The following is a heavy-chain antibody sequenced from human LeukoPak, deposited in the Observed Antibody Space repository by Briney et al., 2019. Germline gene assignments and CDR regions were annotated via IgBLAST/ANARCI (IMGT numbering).Heavy chain of an antibody. J-gene: IGHJ6*03. CDR1: GGSISSNY. CDR2: IYTSGST. D-gene: IGHD2-2*01. Sequence: PSETLSLTFTVSGGSISSNYWSWIRQPAGKGLEWIGRIYTSGSTNYNPSLKSRVTISVDKSKNQFSLKLSSVTAADTAVYYCARDIGSTRLHYYYYMDVWGKGTTVTVSS. CDR3: ARDIGSTRLHYYYYMDV. V-gene: IGHV4-4*07.